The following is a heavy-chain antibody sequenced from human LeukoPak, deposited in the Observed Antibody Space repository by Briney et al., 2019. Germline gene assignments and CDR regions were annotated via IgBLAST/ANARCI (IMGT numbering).Heavy chain of an antibody. Sequence: GGSLRLSCAASGFTFSDYYMSWIRQAPGKGLEWVSYISSSGTTIYYADSVKGRFTISRDNAENSLYLQMNSLRAEDTAVYYCASRRCGTSCYLDYWGQGTLVTVSS. J-gene: IGHJ4*02. V-gene: IGHV3-11*01. CDR3: ASRRCGTSCYLDY. CDR2: ISSSGTTI. D-gene: IGHD2-2*01. CDR1: GFTFSDYY.